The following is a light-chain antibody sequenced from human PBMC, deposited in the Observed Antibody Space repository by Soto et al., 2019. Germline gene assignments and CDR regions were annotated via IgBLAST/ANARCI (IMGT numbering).Light chain of an antibody. Sequence: EIVLTQSPSTLSFSPGGRATLSCRARQSVSLSLAWYQQKPGQAPRLLLYDASKRASGIPARFSGSGSGTALTLPITSLEPEDFAVYYCQQRTTWPPWTFGQGTKVEIK. V-gene: IGKV3-11*01. CDR1: QSVSLS. J-gene: IGKJ1*01. CDR2: DAS. CDR3: QQRTTWPPWT.